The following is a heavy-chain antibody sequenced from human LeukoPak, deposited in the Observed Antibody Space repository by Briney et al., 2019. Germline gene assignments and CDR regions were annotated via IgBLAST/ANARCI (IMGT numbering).Heavy chain of an antibody. D-gene: IGHD2-21*02. Sequence: GGSLRLSCAASGFTFSSYEMNWVRQAPGKGLEYVSAISSNGGSTYYANSVKGRFTISRDNSKNTLYLQMGSLRAEDMAVYYCARSMRPYCGGDCPLQPFGGQGTLVTVSS. CDR3: ARSMRPYCGGDCPLQPF. J-gene: IGHJ4*02. CDR2: ISSNGGST. CDR1: GFTFSSYE. V-gene: IGHV3-64*01.